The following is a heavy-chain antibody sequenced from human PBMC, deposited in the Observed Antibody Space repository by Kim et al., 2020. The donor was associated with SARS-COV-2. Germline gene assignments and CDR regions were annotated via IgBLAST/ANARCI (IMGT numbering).Heavy chain of an antibody. CDR1: GYTFTGYY. D-gene: IGHD5-18*01. CDR3: ARQFGYSYGSFRTTVTNNWFDP. V-gene: IGHV1-2*02. CDR2: INPNSGGT. Sequence: ASVKVSCKASGYTFTGYYMHWVRQAPGQGLEWMGWINPNSGGTNYAQKFQGRVTMTRDTSISTAYMELSRLRSDDTAVYYCARQFGYSYGSFRTTVTNNWFDPWGQGTLVTVSS. J-gene: IGHJ5*02.